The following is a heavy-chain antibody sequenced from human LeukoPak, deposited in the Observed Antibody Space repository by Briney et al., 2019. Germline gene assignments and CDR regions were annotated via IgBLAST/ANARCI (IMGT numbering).Heavy chain of an antibody. D-gene: IGHD3-22*01. CDR2: IYPADSDT. Sequence: GESLKISCKGSGYSFTSYWIGWVRQMPGKGLEWMGIIYPADSDTRYSPSFQGQVTISADKSISTAYLQWSSLKASDTAMYYCARRAYYYDSSGYYPDCWGQGTLVTVSS. CDR3: ARRAYYYDSSGYYPDC. V-gene: IGHV5-51*01. J-gene: IGHJ4*02. CDR1: GYSFTSYW.